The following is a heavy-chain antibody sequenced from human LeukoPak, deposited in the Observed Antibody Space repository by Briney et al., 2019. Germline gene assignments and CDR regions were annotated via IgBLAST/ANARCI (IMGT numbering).Heavy chain of an antibody. CDR3: ARATVTRWFDP. CDR1: GFAFSSFG. J-gene: IGHJ5*02. V-gene: IGHV3-33*01. Sequence: QPGRSLRLSCAASGFAFSSFGMHWVRQAPGKGLEWVAVIWYDGTNKYYADSVKGRFTISRDNSKNTLYLQMNSLRAEDTAVYYCARATVTRWFDPWGQGTPVTVSS. CDR2: IWYDGTNK. D-gene: IGHD4-17*01.